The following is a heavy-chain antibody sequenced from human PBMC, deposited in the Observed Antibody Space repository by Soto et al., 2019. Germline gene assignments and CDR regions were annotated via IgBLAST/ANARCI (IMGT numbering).Heavy chain of an antibody. Sequence: QVQLVQSGAEVKKPGASVMVSCKASGYTFVNYAIHWVRQAPGQKFEWMGWINAGKGNTRSLQKFQDRLTFTRDTSANAAYMELGGQRSDDPAVSFCPRDLSVCGVTNGIFGVDVW. V-gene: IGHV1-3*01. D-gene: IGHD2-21*01. CDR3: PRDLSVCGVTNGIFGVDV. J-gene: IGHJ6*01. CDR1: GYTFVNYA. CDR2: INAGKGNT.